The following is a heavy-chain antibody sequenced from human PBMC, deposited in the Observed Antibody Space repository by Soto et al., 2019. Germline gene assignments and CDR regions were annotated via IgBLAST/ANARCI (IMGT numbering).Heavy chain of an antibody. D-gene: IGHD3-3*01. Sequence: PSETLSLTCTVSGGSISSGDYYWSWIRQPPGKGLEWIGYIYYSGSTYYNPSLKSRVTISVDTSKNQFSLKLSSVTAADTAVYYCARDLLTNDFWSGYYGPRNYFDYWGQGTLVTVSS. CDR3: ARDLLTNDFWSGYYGPRNYFDY. J-gene: IGHJ4*02. V-gene: IGHV4-30-4*01. CDR2: IYYSGST. CDR1: GGSISSGDYY.